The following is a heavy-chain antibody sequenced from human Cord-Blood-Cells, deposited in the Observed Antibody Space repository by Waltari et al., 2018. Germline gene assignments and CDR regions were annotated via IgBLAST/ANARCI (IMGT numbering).Heavy chain of an antibody. Sequence: EVQLVESGGGLVTPGGSLRLSCAASGFTFSNAWMSWCRQAPGKGLEWVGRIKSKTDGGTTDYAAPVKGRFTISRDDSKNTLYLQMNSLKTEDTAVYYCTTYDFWSGYAFDIWGQGTMVTVSS. CDR2: IKSKTDGGTT. J-gene: IGHJ3*02. V-gene: IGHV3-15*01. CDR1: GFTFSNAW. CDR3: TTYDFWSGYAFDI. D-gene: IGHD3-3*01.